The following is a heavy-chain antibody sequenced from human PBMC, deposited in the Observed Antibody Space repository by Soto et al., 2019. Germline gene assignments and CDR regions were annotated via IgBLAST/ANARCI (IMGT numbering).Heavy chain of an antibody. Sequence: ASVKVSCKASGGTFSSYDINWVRQATGQGLEWMGWMNPNSGNTGYAQKFQGRATMTRNTSISTAYMELSSLRSEDTAVYYCARNTPNYDFWSGYYGDNWFDPWGQGTLVTVSS. CDR1: GGTFSSYD. CDR2: MNPNSGNT. V-gene: IGHV1-8*02. D-gene: IGHD3-3*01. CDR3: ARNTPNYDFWSGYYGDNWFDP. J-gene: IGHJ5*02.